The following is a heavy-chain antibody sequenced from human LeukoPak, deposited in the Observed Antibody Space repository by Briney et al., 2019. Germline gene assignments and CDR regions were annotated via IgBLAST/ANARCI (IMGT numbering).Heavy chain of an antibody. CDR2: MNPNSGNT. D-gene: IGHD3-22*01. Sequence: GASVKASCKASGYTFTSYDINWVRQATGQGLEWMGWMNPNSGNTGYAQKFQGRVTMTRNTSISTAYMELSSLRSEDTAVYYCARAGAYYYDSSGYNSPQVWGQGTLVTVSS. J-gene: IGHJ4*02. CDR1: GYTFTSYD. CDR3: ARAGAYYYDSSGYNSPQV. V-gene: IGHV1-8*01.